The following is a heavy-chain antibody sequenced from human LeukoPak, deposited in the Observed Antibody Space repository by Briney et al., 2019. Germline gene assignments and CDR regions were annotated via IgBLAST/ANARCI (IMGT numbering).Heavy chain of an antibody. V-gene: IGHV3-30*02. Sequence: PGGSLRLSCAASGFSFSKYGMHWVRQAPGKGLEWVAFIRNDGSDKYYADSVRGRSTISRDKSKNTVYLQMNSLRAEDTAVYYCAKDANWGFADWGQGTLVIVSS. J-gene: IGHJ4*02. CDR2: IRNDGSDK. CDR3: AKDANWGFAD. CDR1: GFSFSKYG. D-gene: IGHD7-27*01.